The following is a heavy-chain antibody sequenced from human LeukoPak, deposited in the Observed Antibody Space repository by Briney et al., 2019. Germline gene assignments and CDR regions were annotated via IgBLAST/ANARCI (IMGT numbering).Heavy chain of an antibody. V-gene: IGHV3-30*02. CDR2: IRYDGSNK. CDR3: ARDRTWTD. Sequence: GGSLRLSCAASGFTFSSYGMHWVRQAPGKGLEWVAFIRYDGSNKYYADSVKGRFTISRDNAKNSLYLQMNSLRAEDTAVYYCARDRTWTDWGQGTLVTVSS. D-gene: IGHD3/OR15-3a*01. CDR1: GFTFSSYG. J-gene: IGHJ4*02.